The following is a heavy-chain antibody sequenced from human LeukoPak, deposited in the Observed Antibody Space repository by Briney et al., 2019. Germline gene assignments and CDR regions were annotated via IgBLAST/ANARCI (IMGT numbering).Heavy chain of an antibody. CDR3: ARGTVVVVAAIAEYFQH. J-gene: IGHJ1*01. CDR1: GFTFSSYW. CDR2: IKQDGSEK. Sequence: GGSLRLSCAASGFTFSSYWKSWVRQAPGKGQEWVANIKQDGSEKYYVDSVKGRFTISRDNAKNSLYLQMNSLRAEDTAVYYCARGTVVVVAAIAEYFQHWGQGTLVTVSS. V-gene: IGHV3-7*01. D-gene: IGHD2-15*01.